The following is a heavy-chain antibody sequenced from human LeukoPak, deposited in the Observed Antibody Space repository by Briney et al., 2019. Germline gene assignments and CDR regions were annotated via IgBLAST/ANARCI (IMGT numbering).Heavy chain of an antibody. J-gene: IGHJ4*02. Sequence: GGSLRLSCAVSGFTFSDFWMSWVRQAPGRGLEWVANIHPEGNEKYHVESVKGRFTISRDNAKNSLYLQMNSLRAEDTAVYYCARNSIAARPLDYWGQGTLVTVSS. D-gene: IGHD6-6*01. CDR2: IHPEGNEK. CDR1: GFTFSDFW. CDR3: ARNSIAARPLDY. V-gene: IGHV3-7*01.